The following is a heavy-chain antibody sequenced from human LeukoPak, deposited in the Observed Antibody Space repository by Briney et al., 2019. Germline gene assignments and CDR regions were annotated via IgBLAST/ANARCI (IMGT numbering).Heavy chain of an antibody. Sequence: GGSLRLSCTASGFTFSRHWTHWVRQAPGKGLVWVSRINSDGSYTTYADSVKGRFTISRDNAKNTLYLQMNSLRAEDTAVYFCAREVAGDFGDNWFDPWGQGTLVTVSS. CDR3: AREVAGDFGDNWFDP. CDR1: GFTFSRHW. CDR2: INSDGSYT. D-gene: IGHD3-10*01. J-gene: IGHJ5*02. V-gene: IGHV3-74*03.